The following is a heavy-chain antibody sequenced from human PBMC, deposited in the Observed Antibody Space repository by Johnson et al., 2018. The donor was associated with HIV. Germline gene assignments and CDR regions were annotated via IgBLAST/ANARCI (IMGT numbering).Heavy chain of an antibody. Sequence: VQLVESGGGLIQPGGSLRLSCAASGFTFHDYDIHWVRQAPGKGLEWVSGINSDGSSTSYTDSVKGRFTISRDNAKNTLYVQMNSLRVEDTAVYYCAREGSSGYYDAFDIWGQGTMVTVSS. J-gene: IGHJ3*02. CDR3: AREGSSGYYDAFDI. CDR1: GFTFHDYD. V-gene: IGHV3-74*01. D-gene: IGHD3-22*01. CDR2: INSDGSST.